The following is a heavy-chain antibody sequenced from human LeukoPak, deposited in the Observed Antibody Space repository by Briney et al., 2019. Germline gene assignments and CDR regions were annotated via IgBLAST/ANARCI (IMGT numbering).Heavy chain of an antibody. D-gene: IGHD3-3*01. V-gene: IGHV3-64*01. CDR2: ISSNGGST. J-gene: IGHJ4*02. CDR1: GFTFSSYA. Sequence: GGSLRLSCAASGFTFSSYAMHWVRQAPGKGLEYVSAISSNGGSTYYANSVKGRFTISRDNSKNTLYLQMGSLRAEDMAVYYCARGLGDFWSGYLGYFDYWGQGTLVTVSS. CDR3: ARGLGDFWSGYLGYFDY.